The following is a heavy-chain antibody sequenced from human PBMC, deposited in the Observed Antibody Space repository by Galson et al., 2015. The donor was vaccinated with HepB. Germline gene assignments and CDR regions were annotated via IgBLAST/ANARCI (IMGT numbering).Heavy chain of an antibody. V-gene: IGHV3-7*03. CDR1: GFTFSSYW. Sequence: SLRLSCAASGFTFSSYWMSWVRQAPGKGLEWVANIKQDGSEKYYVDSVKGRFTMSRDNAKNSLYLQMNSLRAEDTAVYYCAKRGPGYCSSTTCYKSFDYWGQGTQVTVSS. D-gene: IGHD2-2*02. CDR2: IKQDGSEK. J-gene: IGHJ4*02. CDR3: AKRGPGYCSSTTCYKSFDY.